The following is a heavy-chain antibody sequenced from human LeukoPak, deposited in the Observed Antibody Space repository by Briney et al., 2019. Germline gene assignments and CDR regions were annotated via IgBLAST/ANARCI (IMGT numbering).Heavy chain of an antibody. CDR3: ARVPAVRGVIDYYYGMDV. D-gene: IGHD3-10*01. V-gene: IGHV3-48*01. Sequence: GSLRLSCAASGFTFSSYSTNWVRQAPGKGLEWVSYISSSSSTIYYADSVKGRFTISRDNAKNSLYLQMNSLRVEDTAVYYCARVPAVRGVIDYYYGMDVWGQGTTVTVSS. CDR2: ISSSSSTI. J-gene: IGHJ6*02. CDR1: GFTFSSYS.